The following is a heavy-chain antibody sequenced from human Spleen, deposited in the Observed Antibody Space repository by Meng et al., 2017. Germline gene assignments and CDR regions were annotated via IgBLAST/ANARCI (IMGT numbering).Heavy chain of an antibody. J-gene: IGHJ4*02. CDR1: GFTVSTSY. CDR3: ARQVGPDY. V-gene: IGHV3-53*01. CDR2: IYSGGDT. D-gene: IGHD2-2*01. Sequence: GESLKISCAASGFTVSTSYMNWVRQAPGRGLEWVSVIYSGGDTYYADSVKGRFTISRDNSKNTLYLQMNSLRAEDTAVYYCARQVGPDYWGQGTLVTVSS.